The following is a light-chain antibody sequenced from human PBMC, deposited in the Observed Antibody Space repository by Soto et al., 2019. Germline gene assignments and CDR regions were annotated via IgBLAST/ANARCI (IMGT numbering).Light chain of an antibody. CDR1: TSNIGSNY. J-gene: IGLJ1*01. Sequence: QSVLTQPPSASGTPGQGVTISCSGSTSNIGSNYVYWYQQLPGTAPKLLIYRNNQRPSGVPDRFSGSKSGTSASLAISGLRSDDEAVYFCATWDDSLNGFYVFGTGTKGTVL. V-gene: IGLV1-47*01. CDR2: RNN. CDR3: ATWDDSLNGFYV.